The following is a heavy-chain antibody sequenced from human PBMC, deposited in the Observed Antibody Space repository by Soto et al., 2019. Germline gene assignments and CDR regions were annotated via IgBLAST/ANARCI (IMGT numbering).Heavy chain of an antibody. CDR3: ARLYGSGSYTLFYFDY. Sequence: PSETLSLTCTVSGGSISSSSYYWGWIRQPPGKGLEWIGSIYYSGSTYYKPSLKSRVTISVDTSKNQFSLKLSSVTAADTAVYYCARLYGSGSYTLFYFDYWGQGTLVTVSS. J-gene: IGHJ4*02. V-gene: IGHV4-39*01. D-gene: IGHD3-10*01. CDR1: GGSISSSSYY. CDR2: IYYSGST.